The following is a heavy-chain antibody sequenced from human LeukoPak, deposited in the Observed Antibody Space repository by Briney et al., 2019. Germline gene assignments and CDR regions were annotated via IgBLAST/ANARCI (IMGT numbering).Heavy chain of an antibody. CDR2: IYYSGST. J-gene: IGHJ6*03. D-gene: IGHD6-13*01. V-gene: IGHV4-39*07. CDR1: GDSISTSSYY. CDR3: ARTTEAHSWRTRYYDYYMDV. Sequence: SETLSLTCSVSGDSISTSSYYWGWIRQPPGKGLEWIGTIYYSGSTNYNPSLKSRVTISVDTSKNQFSLKLSSVTAADTAVYYCARTTEAHSWRTRYYDYYMDVWGKGTTVTVSS.